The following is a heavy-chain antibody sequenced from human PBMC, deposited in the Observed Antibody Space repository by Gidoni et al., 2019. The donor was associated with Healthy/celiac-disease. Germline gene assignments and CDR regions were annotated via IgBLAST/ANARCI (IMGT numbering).Heavy chain of an antibody. J-gene: IGHJ6*02. CDR1: GGPFSSYA. CDR3: ARASASSSGWKVGYYYYGMDV. Sequence: QVQLVQSGAEVKKPGSSVKVSCKASGGPFSSYAISWVRQAPGQGLEWMGGIIPIFGTANYAQKFQGRVTITADESTSTAYMELSSLRSEDTAVYYCARASASSSGWKVGYYYYGMDVWGQGTTVTVSS. CDR2: IIPIFGTA. D-gene: IGHD6-6*01. V-gene: IGHV1-69*01.